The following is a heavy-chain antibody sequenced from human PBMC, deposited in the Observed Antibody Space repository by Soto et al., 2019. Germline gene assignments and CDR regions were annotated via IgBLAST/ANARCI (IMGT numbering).Heavy chain of an antibody. CDR3: ARWHYYGSGRREFDY. V-gene: IGHV4-61*08. CDR2: NYYSGIT. CDR1: GGSVSSADNY. Sequence: QVQLQESGPGLVKPSETLSLTCSVSGGSVSSADNYWLWIRQPPGKGLELIGYNYYSGITNYSPSLKSRVTLSIDTSKNQFSLQLSSVTAADTAVYYCARWHYYGSGRREFDYWGQGTLVTVSS. J-gene: IGHJ4*02. D-gene: IGHD3-10*01.